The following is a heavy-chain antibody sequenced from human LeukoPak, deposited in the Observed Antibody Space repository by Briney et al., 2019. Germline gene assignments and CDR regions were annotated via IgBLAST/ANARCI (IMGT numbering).Heavy chain of an antibody. D-gene: IGHD4-17*01. CDR1: GGSFSGYY. V-gene: IGHV4-34*01. CDR3: ARSGGDYVDNWFDP. CDR2: INHSGST. J-gene: IGHJ5*02. Sequence: SETLSLTCAVYGGSFSGYYWSWIRQPPGKGLEWIGEINHSGSTNYNPSLKSRVTISVDTSKNQFSLKLSSVTAADTAVYYCARSGGDYVDNWFDPWGQGTLVTVSS.